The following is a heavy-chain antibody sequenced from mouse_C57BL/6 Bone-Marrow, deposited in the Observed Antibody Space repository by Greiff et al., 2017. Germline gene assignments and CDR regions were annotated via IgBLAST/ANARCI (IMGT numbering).Heavy chain of an antibody. J-gene: IGHJ2*01. CDR3: TTGYLLWPH. CDR1: GFNIKDDY. V-gene: IGHV14-4*01. Sequence: VQLQQSGAELVRPGASVKLSCTASGFNIKDDYMHWVKQRPEQGLEWIGWIDTENGDTEYASKFQGKATITADTSSNTAYLQLSSLTSEDTAVYYCTTGYLLWPHWSQGTTLTVSS. D-gene: IGHD2-1*01. CDR2: IDTENGDT.